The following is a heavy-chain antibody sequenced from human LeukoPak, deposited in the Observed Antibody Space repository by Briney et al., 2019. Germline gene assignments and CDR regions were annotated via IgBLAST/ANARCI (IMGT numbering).Heavy chain of an antibody. Sequence: PGGSLRLSCAASGFTFDDYAMHWVRQAPGKGLEWVSRISWNSGSIGYADSVRGRFTISRDNAKNSLYLQMNSLRAEDTAVYYCARDTRGRSYYFDYWGQGTLVTVSS. CDR3: ARDTRGRSYYFDY. CDR2: ISWNSGSI. D-gene: IGHD1-26*01. J-gene: IGHJ4*02. V-gene: IGHV3-9*01. CDR1: GFTFDDYA.